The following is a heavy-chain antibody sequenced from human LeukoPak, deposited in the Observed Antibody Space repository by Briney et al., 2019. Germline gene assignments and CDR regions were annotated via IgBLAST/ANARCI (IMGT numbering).Heavy chain of an antibody. D-gene: IGHD3-10*01. CDR2: ISSSGTTI. J-gene: IGHJ4*02. CDR3: VYYCAKGYGSGSYGVDY. V-gene: IGHV3-48*03. CDR1: GFTFRSFE. Sequence: GGSLRLSCTASGFTFRSFEMNWVRQAPGKGLEWVSYISSSGTTIYYADSVKGRFTISRDNAKNTLYLQMNSPTADDTADDTAVYYCAKGYGSGSYGVDYWGQGTLVTVSS.